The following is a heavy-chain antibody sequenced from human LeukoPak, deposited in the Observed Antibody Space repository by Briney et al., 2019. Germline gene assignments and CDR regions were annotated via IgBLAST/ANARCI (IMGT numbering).Heavy chain of an antibody. CDR3: ASPHGGISTYFDY. Sequence: SGGSLRLSCAASGFTFSDYYMSWIRQAPGKGLEWVSYISSSGSTIYYADSVEGRFTISRDNAKNSLYLQMNSLRAEDTAVYYCASPHGGISTYFDYWGQGTLLTVSS. V-gene: IGHV3-11*01. CDR1: GFTFSDYY. CDR2: ISSSGSTI. J-gene: IGHJ4*02.